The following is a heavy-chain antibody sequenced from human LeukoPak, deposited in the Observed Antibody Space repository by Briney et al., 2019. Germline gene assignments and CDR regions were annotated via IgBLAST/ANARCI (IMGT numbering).Heavy chain of an antibody. D-gene: IGHD2/OR15-2a*01. CDR1: GGSISSYY. CDR3: ARHSTTWTPFDY. CDR2: IYYSGST. Sequence: SETLSLTCTVSGGSISSYYWSWIRQPPGNGLEWIGYIYYSGSTNYNPSLKSRVTISVDTSKNQFSLKLSSVTAADTAVYYCARHSTTWTPFDYWGQGTLVTVSS. V-gene: IGHV4-59*08. J-gene: IGHJ4*02.